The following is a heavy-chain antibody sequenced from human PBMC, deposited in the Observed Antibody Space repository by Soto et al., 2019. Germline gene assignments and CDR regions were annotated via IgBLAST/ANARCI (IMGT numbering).Heavy chain of an antibody. CDR2: IKQDGSEK. CDR3: ARVMVRGVIISYGMDV. J-gene: IGHJ6*02. D-gene: IGHD3-10*01. Sequence: PGGSLRLSCAASGFTFSSYWMSWVRQAPGKGLEWVANIKQDGSEKYYVDSVKGRFTISRDNAKNSLYLQMNSLRAEDTAVYYCARVMVRGVIISYGMDVWGQGTTVTVSS. V-gene: IGHV3-7*01. CDR1: GFTFSSYW.